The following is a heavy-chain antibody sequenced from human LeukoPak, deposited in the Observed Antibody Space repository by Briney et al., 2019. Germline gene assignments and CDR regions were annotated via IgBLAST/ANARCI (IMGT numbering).Heavy chain of an antibody. CDR1: GFTFSSDG. J-gene: IGHJ4*02. V-gene: IGHV3-30*02. CDR3: AKDRLTYFDY. Sequence: GGSLRLSCAASGFTFSSDGMHWVRQAPGKGLEWGAFIRYDGSNKYYADSLKGRFTISRDNSKNTLYLQMNSLRAEDTVVYYCAKDRLTYFDYWGQGTLVTVSS. CDR2: IRYDGSNK. D-gene: IGHD4/OR15-4a*01.